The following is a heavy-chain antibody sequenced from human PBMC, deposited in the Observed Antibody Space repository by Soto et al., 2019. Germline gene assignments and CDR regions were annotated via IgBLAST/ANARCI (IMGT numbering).Heavy chain of an antibody. D-gene: IGHD2-15*01. J-gene: IGHJ6*03. CDR1: GGSISSGGYY. Sequence: QVQLQESGPGLVKPSQTLSLTCTVSGGSISSGGYYWSWIRQHPGKGLEWIGYIYYSGSTYYHPSLKSRITVSIDMSKNQFSLKLSSVTAADTAVYFCARSEDINYYYYMDVWGKGTTVTVSS. V-gene: IGHV4-31*03. CDR2: IYYSGST. CDR3: ARSEDINYYYYMDV.